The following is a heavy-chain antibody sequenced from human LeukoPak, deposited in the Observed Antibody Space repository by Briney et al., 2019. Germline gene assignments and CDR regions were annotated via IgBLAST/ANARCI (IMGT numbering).Heavy chain of an antibody. CDR3: ARDVCGDGSCYSDY. CDR1: GGSISSSSYY. D-gene: IGHD2-15*01. J-gene: IGHJ4*02. Sequence: SETLSLTCTVSGGSISSSSYYWGWIRQHPGKGLEWIGSFLYSGGTYYNPSLKSRVIISVDTSKNQFSLRLSSVTAADTAVYCCARDVCGDGSCYSDYWGQGTLVTVSS. V-gene: IGHV4-39*07. CDR2: FLYSGGT.